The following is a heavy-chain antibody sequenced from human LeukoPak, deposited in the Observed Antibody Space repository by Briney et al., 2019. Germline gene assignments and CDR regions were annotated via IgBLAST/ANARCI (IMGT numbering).Heavy chain of an antibody. CDR2: ISSSSSYI. V-gene: IGHV3-21*01. J-gene: IGHJ4*02. CDR1: GFTFSSYS. D-gene: IGHD6-6*01. Sequence: PGGSLRLSCAASGFTFSSYSMNWVRQAPGKGLEWVSSISSSSSYIYYADSVKGRFTISRDNAKNSLYLQMNSLRAEDTAVYYCARDRYSSSSFPRVFDYWGQGTLVTVSS. CDR3: ARDRYSSSSFPRVFDY.